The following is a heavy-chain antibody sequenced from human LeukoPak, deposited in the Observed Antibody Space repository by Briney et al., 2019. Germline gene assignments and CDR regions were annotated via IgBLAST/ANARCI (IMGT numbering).Heavy chain of an antibody. Sequence: PGGSLRLSCAASKFTFSSCSMSWVRQAPGKGLEWVSSISSSSSYIYYADSVKGRFTISRDNAKNSLYLQMNSLRAEDTAVYYCPRVGGVTMIPWGQGTLVTVSS. D-gene: IGHD3-22*01. CDR2: ISSSSSYI. J-gene: IGHJ5*02. CDR3: PRVGGVTMIP. V-gene: IGHV3-21*01. CDR1: KFTFSSCS.